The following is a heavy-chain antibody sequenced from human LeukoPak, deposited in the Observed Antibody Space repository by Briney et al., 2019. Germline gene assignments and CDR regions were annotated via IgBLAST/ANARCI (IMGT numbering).Heavy chain of an antibody. J-gene: IGHJ4*02. CDR2: MNPNTGNT. V-gene: IGHV1-8*01. CDR3: ARGVGYCSSASCPPVY. Sequence: ASVKVSCKASGYTFTSYDINWVRQATGQGLEWKGWMNPNTGNTGYAQKFQGRVTMTRNTSMSTAYMELSRLTSEDTAVYYCARGVGYCSSASCPPVYWGQGTLVTVSS. D-gene: IGHD2-2*01. CDR1: GYTFTSYD.